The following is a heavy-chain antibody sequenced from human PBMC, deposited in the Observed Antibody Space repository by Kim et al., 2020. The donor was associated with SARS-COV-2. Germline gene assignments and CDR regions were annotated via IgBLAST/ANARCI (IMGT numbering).Heavy chain of an antibody. CDR2: IYTSGMT. V-gene: IGHV3-53*04. CDR3: ARIYGDYHLYAMDV. CDR1: GFIVSSNY. J-gene: IGHJ6*02. D-gene: IGHD4-17*01. Sequence: GGSLRLSRAASGFIVSSNYMSWVRQAPGKGLDWVSVIYTSGMTDYADSVKGRFTISRHDSENTVSLQLNSLRTEDTAVYYCARIYGDYHLYAMDVWGQGTTVTVSS.